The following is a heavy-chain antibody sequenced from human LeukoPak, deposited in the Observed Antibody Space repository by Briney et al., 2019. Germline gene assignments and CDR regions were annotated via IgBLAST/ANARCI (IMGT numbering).Heavy chain of an antibody. CDR3: AKELLWFGELSRQFDY. D-gene: IGHD3-10*01. J-gene: IGHJ4*02. CDR1: GFTFSSYA. V-gene: IGHV3-23*01. Sequence: PGGSLRLSCAASGFTFSSYAMSWVRQAPGKGLEWVSAISGSGGGTYYADSVKGRFTISRDNSKNTLYLQMNSLRAEDTAVYYCAKELLWFGELSRQFDYWGQGTLVTVSS. CDR2: ISGSGGGT.